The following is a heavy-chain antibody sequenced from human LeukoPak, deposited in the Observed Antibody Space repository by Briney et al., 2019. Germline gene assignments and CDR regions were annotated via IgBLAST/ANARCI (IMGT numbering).Heavy chain of an antibody. V-gene: IGHV4-34*01. CDR2: INHSGST. D-gene: IGHD4-17*01. Sequence: SETLSLTCAVYGGCFSGYYWSWIRQPPGKGLEWIGEINHSGSTNYNPSLKSRVTISVDTSKNQFSLKLSSVTAADTAVYYCASSAARLRGHGMDVWGQGTTVTVSS. CDR3: ASSAARLRGHGMDV. CDR1: GGCFSGYY. J-gene: IGHJ6*02.